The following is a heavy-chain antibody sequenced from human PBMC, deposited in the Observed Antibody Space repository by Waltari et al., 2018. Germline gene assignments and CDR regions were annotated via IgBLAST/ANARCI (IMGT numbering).Heavy chain of an antibody. D-gene: IGHD3-22*01. CDR2: IRSKANSYAT. Sequence: EVQLVESGGGLVTPGGSLRLSCAASGFTFSGSAMHWVRRSSGKGLEWVGRIRSKANSYATAYAASVKGRFTISRDNAKNSLYLQMNSLRAEDTAVYYCARDGALGTTMIESTTDYWGQGTLVTVSS. CDR3: ARDGALGTTMIESTTDY. CDR1: GFTFSGSA. V-gene: IGHV3-73*01. J-gene: IGHJ4*02.